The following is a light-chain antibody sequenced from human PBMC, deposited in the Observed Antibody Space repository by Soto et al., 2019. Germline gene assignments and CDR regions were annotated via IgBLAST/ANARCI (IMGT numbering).Light chain of an antibody. CDR3: QQYGTSPWT. CDR2: IAS. CDR1: QSVNSDY. J-gene: IGKJ1*01. Sequence: EIVLTQSPGTLSLFPGERATLSCRATQSVNSDYLAWYQQKPGQAPRLLIYIASRRATGIPDRFSGSGSGTDFTLTINRLEPGDFAVYYCQQYGTSPWTFDQGTKVEIK. V-gene: IGKV3-20*01.